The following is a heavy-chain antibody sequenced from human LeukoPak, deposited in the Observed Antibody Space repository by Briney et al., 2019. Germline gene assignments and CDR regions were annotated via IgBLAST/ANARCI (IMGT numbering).Heavy chain of an antibody. CDR2: IYYTGST. J-gene: IGHJ6*03. Sequence: SETLSLTCTVSGGSISSSSYYWGWIRQPPGKGLEWIGSIYYTGSTYYNPSLKSRVTISVDTSKNQFSLKLSSVTAADTAVYYCARTLRLGYCSGGSCYSPYYYYYMDVWGKGTTVTISS. D-gene: IGHD2-15*01. CDR3: ARTLRLGYCSGGSCYSPYYYYYMDV. CDR1: GGSISSSSYY. V-gene: IGHV4-39*07.